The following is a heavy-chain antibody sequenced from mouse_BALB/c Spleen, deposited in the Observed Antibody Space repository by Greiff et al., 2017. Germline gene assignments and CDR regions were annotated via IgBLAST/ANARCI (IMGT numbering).Heavy chain of an antibody. CDR2: ISSGGGNT. V-gene: IGHV5-9*03. D-gene: IGHD2-14*01. Sequence: EVKLMESGGGLVKPGGSLKLSCAASGFTFSSYTMSWVRQTPEKRLEWVATISSGGGNTYYPDSVKGRFTISRDNAKNNLYLQMSSLRSEDTALYYCARGDRYDGAWFAYWGQGTLVTVSA. CDR3: ARGDRYDGAWFAY. CDR1: GFTFSSYT. J-gene: IGHJ3*01.